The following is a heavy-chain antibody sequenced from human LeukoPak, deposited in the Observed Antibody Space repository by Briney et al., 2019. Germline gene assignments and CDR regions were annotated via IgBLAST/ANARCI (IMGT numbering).Heavy chain of an antibody. CDR2: IYWDDGK. Sequence: SGPTLVNPTPTLTLTFTFSGFSRSTSGVGVGWIRQPPGKALEWLALIYWDDGKRYSPSLKSRLTITKDTSKNQVVLTMTNMDPVDTATYYCARTTVTTAFHIWGQGTMVTVSS. CDR3: ARTTVTTAFHI. J-gene: IGHJ3*02. CDR1: GFSRSTSGVG. D-gene: IGHD4-17*01. V-gene: IGHV2-5*02.